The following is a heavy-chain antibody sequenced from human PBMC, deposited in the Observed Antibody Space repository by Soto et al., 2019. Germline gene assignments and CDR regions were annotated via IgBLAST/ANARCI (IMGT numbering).Heavy chain of an antibody. CDR3: ASQRSTVVAYDAFDL. J-gene: IGHJ3*01. CDR2: ISGSGAYT. V-gene: IGHV3-23*01. D-gene: IGHD2-2*01. Sequence: EAQLLESGGGLAQPGGSLRLSCAGSGFTLSSHAMSWVRQAPGKGLEWVSAISGSGAYTNYADSVKGRFTISRDDSKNTLYLQMNSLRAEDTAVYYCASQRSTVVAYDAFDLWGQGTMVSASS. CDR1: GFTLSSHA.